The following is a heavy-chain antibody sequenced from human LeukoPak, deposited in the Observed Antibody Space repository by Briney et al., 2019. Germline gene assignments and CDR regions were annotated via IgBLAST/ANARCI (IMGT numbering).Heavy chain of an antibody. CDR3: ARGVYGDYDQFDD. D-gene: IGHD4-17*01. V-gene: IGHV4-30-2*01. CDR1: GGSISSGGYS. Sequence: PSETLSLTCAVSGGSISSGGYSWSWIRQPPGKGLEWIGYIYHSGSTYYNPSLKSRVTISVDRSKNQFSLKLSSVTAADTAVYYCARGVYGDYDQFDDWGQGTLVTVSS. J-gene: IGHJ4*02. CDR2: IYHSGST.